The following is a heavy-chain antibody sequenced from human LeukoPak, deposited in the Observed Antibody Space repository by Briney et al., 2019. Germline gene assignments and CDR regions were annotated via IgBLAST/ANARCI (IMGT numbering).Heavy chain of an antibody. CDR1: KFNFSSYG. V-gene: IGHV3-23*01. Sequence: AGGSLRLSCTTSKFNFSSYGMTWVRQAPGKGLEWVSSISGSGGSTQYAASVQGRFTISRDNSKNTLYLQMNSLRAEDTAVYYCAKDPNGDYIGTFDIWGQGTMVTVSS. CDR3: AKDPNGDYIGTFDI. CDR2: ISGSGGST. J-gene: IGHJ3*02. D-gene: IGHD4-17*01.